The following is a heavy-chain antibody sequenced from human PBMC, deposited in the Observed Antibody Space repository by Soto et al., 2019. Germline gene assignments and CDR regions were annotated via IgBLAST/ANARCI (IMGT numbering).Heavy chain of an antibody. CDR2: ISWNSGSI. CDR3: AKGRAAVAGAFDI. V-gene: IGHV3-9*01. Sequence: EVQLVESGGGLVQPGRSLRLSCAASGFTFDDYAMHWVRQAPGKGLEWVSGISWNSGSIGYADSVKGRFTISRDNAKNSLYLQMNRLRAEDTALYYCAKGRAAVAGAFDIWGQGTMVTVSS. CDR1: GFTFDDYA. J-gene: IGHJ3*02. D-gene: IGHD6-19*01.